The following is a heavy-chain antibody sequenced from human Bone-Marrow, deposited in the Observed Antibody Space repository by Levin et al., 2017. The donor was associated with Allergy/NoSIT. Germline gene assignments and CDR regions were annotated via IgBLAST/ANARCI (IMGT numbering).Heavy chain of an antibody. CDR1: GGTFNRYR. V-gene: IGHV1-69*02. CDR3: ASRPTAIAAFDI. CDR2: IIPILGVS. D-gene: IGHD5-18*01. Sequence: VASVKVSCKASGGTFNRYRFSWVRQAPGQGLEWMGRIIPILGVSNYAQTFQGRVTITADKSTSTVYMELSSLRSEDTAVYYCASRPTAIAAFDIWGQGTMVTVSS. J-gene: IGHJ3*02.